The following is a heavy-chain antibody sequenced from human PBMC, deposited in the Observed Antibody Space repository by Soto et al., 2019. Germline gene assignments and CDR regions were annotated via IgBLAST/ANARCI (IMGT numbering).Heavy chain of an antibody. D-gene: IGHD5-12*01. CDR3: ARDNGYGNCDS. V-gene: IGHV4-31*03. CDR2: MFYTGST. J-gene: IGHJ4*02. CDR1: GASITSGRSY. Sequence: QVQLQESGPGLVKPSQTLSLTCTVSGASITSGRSYWSWIRQHPGKGLEWIGYMFYTGSTYYHPSLKSRVNISADTSKNQFSMRLSSVNPADTAVDYCARDNGYGNCDSWGKGTKVTVSA.